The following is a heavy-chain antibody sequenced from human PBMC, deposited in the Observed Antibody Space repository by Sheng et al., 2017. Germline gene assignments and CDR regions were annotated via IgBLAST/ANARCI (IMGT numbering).Heavy chain of an antibody. CDR2: ISGSGGST. J-gene: IGHJ4*02. V-gene: IGHV3-23*01. Sequence: EVQLLESGGGLVQPGGSLRLSCAASGFTFSSYAMSWVRQATGKGLEWVSAISGSGGSTYYADSVKGRFTISRDNSKNTLYLQMNSLRAEDTAVYYCVSVRWELSPNFDYWGQGTLVTVSS. D-gene: IGHD3-16*02. CDR1: GFTFSSYA. CDR3: VSVRWELSPNFDY.